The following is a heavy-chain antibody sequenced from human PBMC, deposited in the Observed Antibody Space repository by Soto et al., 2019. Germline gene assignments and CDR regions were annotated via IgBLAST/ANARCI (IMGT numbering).Heavy chain of an antibody. CDR2: ISGSGGST. CDR1: GVTFSSYA. D-gene: IGHD1-7*01. Sequence: GGSLRLSCAASGVTFSSYAMSWVRQAPGKGLEWVSAISGSGGSTYYADSVKGRFTISRDNSKNTLYLQMNSLRAEDTAVYYCAKADWNYVALPFDYWGQGTLVTVSS. J-gene: IGHJ4*02. CDR3: AKADWNYVALPFDY. V-gene: IGHV3-23*01.